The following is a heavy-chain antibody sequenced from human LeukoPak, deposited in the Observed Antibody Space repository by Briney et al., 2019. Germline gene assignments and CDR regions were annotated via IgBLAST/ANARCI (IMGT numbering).Heavy chain of an antibody. V-gene: IGHV3-21*04. CDR1: GFTLSSYG. CDR2: ISSSSSYI. D-gene: IGHD3-22*01. J-gene: IGHJ4*02. Sequence: PGGSLRLSCAASGFTLSSYGMHWVRQAPGKGLEWVSSISSSSSYIYYADSVKGRFTISRDNAKNSLYLQMNSLRADDTAVYYCARETYDSSGYYYDYWGQGTLVTVSS. CDR3: ARETYDSSGYYYDY.